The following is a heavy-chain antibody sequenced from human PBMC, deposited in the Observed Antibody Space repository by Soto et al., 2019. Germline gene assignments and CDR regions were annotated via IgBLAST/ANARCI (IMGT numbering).Heavy chain of an antibody. CDR3: TTSITIFGVVVNDY. V-gene: IGHV3-15*01. D-gene: IGHD3-3*01. CDR1: GFTFSNAW. CDR2: IKSKTDGGTT. Sequence: PGGSLRLSCAASGFTFSNAWMSWVRQAPGKGLEWVGRIKSKTDGGTTDYAAPVKGRFTISRDDSKNTLYLQMNSLKTEDTAVYYCTTSITIFGVVVNDYWGQGTLVTVSS. J-gene: IGHJ4*02.